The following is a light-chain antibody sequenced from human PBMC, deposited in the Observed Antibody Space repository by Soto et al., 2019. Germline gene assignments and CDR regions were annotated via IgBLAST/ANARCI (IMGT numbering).Light chain of an antibody. V-gene: IGLV2-23*02. CDR1: SSDVGSNDF. CDR2: EVT. Sequence: QSVLTQPASVSGSPGQSITISCTGTSSDVGSNDFVSWYQRYPGKAPKLMIYEVTKRPSGVSNRFSGSKSGNTASLTISGLQAEDEADYYCCSYAGSSSSTYYAFVFGTKVTVL. J-gene: IGLJ1*01. CDR3: CSYAGSSSSTYYA.